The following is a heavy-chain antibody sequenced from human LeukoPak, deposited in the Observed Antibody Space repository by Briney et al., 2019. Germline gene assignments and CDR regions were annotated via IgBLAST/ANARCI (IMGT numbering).Heavy chain of an antibody. Sequence: GGSLRLSCAASGFTFNNYWMHWVRQAPGKGLVWVSRISTDGSSTSYADSVKGRFTISRDNAKNTLYLQMNSLRAEDTAVYYCSRDLNGDPPRWGQGTLVTVSS. J-gene: IGHJ4*02. D-gene: IGHD4-17*01. CDR2: ISTDGSST. V-gene: IGHV3-74*01. CDR3: SRDLNGDPPR. CDR1: GFTFNNYW.